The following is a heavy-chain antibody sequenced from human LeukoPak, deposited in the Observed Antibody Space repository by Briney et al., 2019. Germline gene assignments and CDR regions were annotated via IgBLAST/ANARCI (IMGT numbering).Heavy chain of an antibody. J-gene: IGHJ4*02. V-gene: IGHV3-23*01. CDR3: AKDRPNYYGSNGHYYKLNGDC. CDR2: ITSSGAAT. Sequence: GGSLRLSCAASGFTFSSYAMSWVRQAPGKGLEWVSSITSSGAATYYADSVKGRFTVSRDNSDSTLYLQMNSLRAEDTAVYYCAKDRPNYYGSNGHYYKLNGDCWGQGTLVTVSS. D-gene: IGHD3-22*01. CDR1: GFTFSSYA.